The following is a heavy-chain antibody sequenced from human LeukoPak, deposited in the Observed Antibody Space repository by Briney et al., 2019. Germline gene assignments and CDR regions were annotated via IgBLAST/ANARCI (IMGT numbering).Heavy chain of an antibody. J-gene: IGHJ2*01. V-gene: IGHV3-13*04. D-gene: IGHD4-17*01. CDR2: IGSAGYT. CDR3: ARLMTTGTTALNWYFDL. Sequence: PGGSLRLSCAASGFTFSRYDMHWVRQPTGKGLEWVSAIGSAGYTYYSGSVKGRFTIFRENAKNSLYLQMNSLRAGDTAVYYCARLMTTGTTALNWYFDLWGRGTLVTVSS. CDR1: GFTFSRYD.